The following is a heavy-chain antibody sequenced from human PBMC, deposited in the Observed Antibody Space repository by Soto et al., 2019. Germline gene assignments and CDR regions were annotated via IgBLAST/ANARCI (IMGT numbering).Heavy chain of an antibody. CDR2: IWYDGSNT. CDR1: GFTFSTYG. CDR3: ARGGRYYGSSYGMDV. D-gene: IGHD3-10*01. V-gene: IGHV3-33*01. Sequence: QVQLVESGGDVVQPGRSLRLSCAASGFTFSTYGMHWVRQAPGKGLEWVAVIWYDGSNTYYADSVKGRFTISRDSTNNTLDLQMNSLRVEDTAVYYCARGGRYYGSSYGMDVWGQGTTVTVSS. J-gene: IGHJ6*02.